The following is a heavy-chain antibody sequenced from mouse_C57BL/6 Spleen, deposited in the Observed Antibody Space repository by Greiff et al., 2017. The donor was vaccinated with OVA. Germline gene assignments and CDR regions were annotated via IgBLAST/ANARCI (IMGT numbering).Heavy chain of an antibody. CDR1: GYSITSGYY. Sequence: VQLKESGPGLVKPSQSLSLTCSVTGYSITSGYYWNWIRQFPGNKLEWMGYISYDGSNNYNPYLKNRISILRDTSKNQLFLKLNSVTTEDTAAYYCASESNYPFAYWGQGTLVTVSA. CDR3: ASESNYPFAY. V-gene: IGHV3-6*01. CDR2: ISYDGSN. D-gene: IGHD2-5*01. J-gene: IGHJ3*01.